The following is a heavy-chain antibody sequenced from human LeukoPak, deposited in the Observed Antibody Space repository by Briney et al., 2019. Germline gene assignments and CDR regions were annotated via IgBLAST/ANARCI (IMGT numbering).Heavy chain of an antibody. J-gene: IGHJ3*02. Sequence: AASVKVSCKASGYTFTGYYMHWVRQAPGQGLEWMGWINPNSGGTNYAQKFQGRVTMTRDTSISTAYMELSRLRSDDTAVYYCARTYGSGSYDAFDIWGQGTMVTVSS. D-gene: IGHD3-10*01. V-gene: IGHV1-2*02. CDR1: GYTFTGYY. CDR2: INPNSGGT. CDR3: ARTYGSGSYDAFDI.